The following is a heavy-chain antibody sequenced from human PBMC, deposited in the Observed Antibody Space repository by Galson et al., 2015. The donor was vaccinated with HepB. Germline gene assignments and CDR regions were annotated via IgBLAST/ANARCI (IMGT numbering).Heavy chain of an antibody. Sequence: SVKVSCKASGYTFSGHYMHWVRQAPGQGLEWMGWINPNSGGTNYAQKFQGRVTMTRDTSISTAYMELSRLRSDDTAVYYCARVKSYDYGMDVWGQGTTVPVSS. CDR1: GYTFSGHY. CDR3: ARVKSYDYGMDV. J-gene: IGHJ6*02. V-gene: IGHV1-2*02. CDR2: INPNSGGT. D-gene: IGHD2-21*01.